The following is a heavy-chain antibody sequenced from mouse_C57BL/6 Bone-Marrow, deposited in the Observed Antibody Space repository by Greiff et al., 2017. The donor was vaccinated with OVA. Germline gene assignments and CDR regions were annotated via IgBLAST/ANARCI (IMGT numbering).Heavy chain of an antibody. CDR3: ARGGARACAY. J-gene: IGHJ3*01. Sequence: VQLQQSGPELVKPGASVKISCKASGYSSTGYYMNWVKQSPEKSLEWIGEINPSTGGTTYNQKFKAKATLTVDKSSSTAYMQLKRLTSEASAVYFCARGGARACAYWGEGTLVTVSA. V-gene: IGHV1-42*01. CDR1: GYSSTGYY. D-gene: IGHD1-1*02. CDR2: INPSTGGT.